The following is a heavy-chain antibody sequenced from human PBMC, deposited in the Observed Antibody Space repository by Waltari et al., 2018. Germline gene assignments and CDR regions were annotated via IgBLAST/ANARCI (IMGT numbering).Heavy chain of an antibody. Sequence: QVQLQESGPGLVKPSETLSLTCTVPGGSISSYYWSWIRQSPGKGLEWIGYIYHSGSTNYNPSLKSRVTISVDTSKNQFSLKLSSVTAADTAVYYCARHRLGYCSSTSCPRWFDPWGQGTLVTVSS. CDR1: GGSISSYY. CDR2: IYHSGST. CDR3: ARHRLGYCSSTSCPRWFDP. D-gene: IGHD2-2*01. J-gene: IGHJ5*02. V-gene: IGHV4-59*08.